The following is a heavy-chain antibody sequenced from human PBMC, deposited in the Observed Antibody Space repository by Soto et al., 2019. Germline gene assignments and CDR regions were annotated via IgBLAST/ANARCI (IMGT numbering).Heavy chain of an antibody. CDR3: AKGSGNVAYGDYVGY. D-gene: IGHD4-17*01. J-gene: IGHJ4*02. Sequence: PGGSLRLSCAASGFTFSNYDMSWVRQAPGKGLEWVSGISWNSGSIGYADSVKGRFTISRDNAKNSLYLQMNSLRAEDTALYYCAKGSGNVAYGDYVGYWGQGTLVTVSS. V-gene: IGHV3-9*01. CDR1: GFTFSNYD. CDR2: ISWNSGSI.